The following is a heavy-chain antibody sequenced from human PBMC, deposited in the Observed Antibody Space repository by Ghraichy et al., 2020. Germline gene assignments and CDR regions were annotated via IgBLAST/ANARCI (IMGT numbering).Heavy chain of an antibody. Sequence: SCAASGFTFSTYSMNWVRQAPGKGLEWVSSITSSSTYIYYSDSLKGRFTISRDNAKNSLYLQMNSLRAEDTAVYYCARDYDTTGYFFYGMDVWGQGTTVTVSS. CDR1: GFTFSTYS. D-gene: IGHD3-22*01. J-gene: IGHJ6*02. CDR2: ITSSSTYI. V-gene: IGHV3-21*01. CDR3: ARDYDTTGYFFYGMDV.